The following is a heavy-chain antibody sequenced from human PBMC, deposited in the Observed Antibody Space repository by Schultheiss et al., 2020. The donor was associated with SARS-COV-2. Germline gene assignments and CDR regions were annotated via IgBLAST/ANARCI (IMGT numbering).Heavy chain of an antibody. CDR2: ISGSGGST. CDR3: TTGQGWELLGY. J-gene: IGHJ4*02. CDR1: GFTFSSYG. D-gene: IGHD1-26*01. Sequence: GGSLRLSCAASGFTFSSYGMHWVRQAPGKGLEWVSAISGSGGSTYYADSVKGRFTISRDDSKNTLYLQMNSLKTEDTAVYYCTTGQGWELLGYWGQGTLVTVSS. V-gene: IGHV3-23*01.